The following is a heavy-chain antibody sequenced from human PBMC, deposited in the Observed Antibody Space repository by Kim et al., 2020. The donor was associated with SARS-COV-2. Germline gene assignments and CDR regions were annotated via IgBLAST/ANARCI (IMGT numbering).Heavy chain of an antibody. J-gene: IGHJ3*02. CDR3: ATVTVIIFSDYRGAFDI. D-gene: IGHD3-9*01. V-gene: IGHV1-24*01. Sequence: FQGRVTMTEDTSTDKAYMELSSLRSEDTAVYYCATVTVIIFSDYRGAFDIWGQGTMVTVSS.